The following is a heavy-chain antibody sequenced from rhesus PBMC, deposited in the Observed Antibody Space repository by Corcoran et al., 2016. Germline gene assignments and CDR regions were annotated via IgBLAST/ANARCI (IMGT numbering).Heavy chain of an antibody. J-gene: IGHJ4*01. CDR2: IYGSSTST. CDR3: ARRGSYSGIDD. D-gene: IGHD3-16*01. V-gene: IGHV4S10*01. CDR1: GGSISDSYR. Sequence: QVQLQESGPGVVKPSETLSLTCAVSGGSISDSYRWSWIRQPPGKGLEWNGYIYGSSTSTNYNPSLKSRVTISKDTSKNQFSLKLSSVTAADTAVYYCARRGSYSGIDDWGQGVLVTVSS.